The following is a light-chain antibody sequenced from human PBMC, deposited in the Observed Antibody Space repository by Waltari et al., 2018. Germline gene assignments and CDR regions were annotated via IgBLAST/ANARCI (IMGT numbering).Light chain of an antibody. J-gene: IGLJ2*01. CDR1: SYTLGSNS. Sequence: SVLTQPPSASATPGQRVTISSSGRSYTLGSNSVYWYQQLPGTAPKLLIYRNNQRPSGVPDRFSGSKSGTSASLAISGLRSEDEADYYCAAWDDSLSGVVFGGGTKLTVL. CDR2: RNN. CDR3: AAWDDSLSGVV. V-gene: IGLV1-47*01.